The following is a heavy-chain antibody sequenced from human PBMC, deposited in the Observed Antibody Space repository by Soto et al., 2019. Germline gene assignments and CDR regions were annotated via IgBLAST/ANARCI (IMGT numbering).Heavy chain of an antibody. V-gene: IGHV4-34*01. J-gene: IGHJ6*02. Sequence: PSETLSLTCAAYGGSFSGYYWSWIRRPPGKGLEWIGEINHSGSTNYNPSLKSRVTISVDTSKNQFSLKLSSVTAADTAVYYCARGLGAHRGMDVWGQGTTVTVSS. CDR2: INHSGST. D-gene: IGHD4-17*01. CDR3: ARGLGAHRGMDV. CDR1: GGSFSGYY.